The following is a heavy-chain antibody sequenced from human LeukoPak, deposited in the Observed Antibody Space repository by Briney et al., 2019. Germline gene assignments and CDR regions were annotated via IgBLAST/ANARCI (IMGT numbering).Heavy chain of an antibody. CDR1: GFTFSSYA. D-gene: IGHD3-22*01. Sequence: PGGSLRLSCAASGFTFSSYAMSWVRQAPGKGLEWVSAISGSGGSTYYADSVKGRFTISRDNSKNTLYLQMNSLRAGDTAVYYCARVTYYYDSSGYSSYYFDYWGQGTLVTVSS. CDR2: ISGSGGST. CDR3: ARVTYYYDSSGYSSYYFDY. V-gene: IGHV3-23*01. J-gene: IGHJ4*02.